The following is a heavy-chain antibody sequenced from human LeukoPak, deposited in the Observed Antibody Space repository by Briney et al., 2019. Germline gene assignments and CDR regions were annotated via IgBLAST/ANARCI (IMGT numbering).Heavy chain of an antibody. V-gene: IGHV1-18*01. Sequence: ASVKVSCKASGYTFTSYGISWVRQAPGQGLEWMGWISAYNGNTSYAQKLQGRVTMTTDTSTSTAYMELRSLRSDDTAVYYCAREESYGDYLGRVDYWGQGTLVTVSS. CDR2: ISAYNGNT. CDR3: AREESYGDYLGRVDY. D-gene: IGHD4-17*01. J-gene: IGHJ4*02. CDR1: GYTFTSYG.